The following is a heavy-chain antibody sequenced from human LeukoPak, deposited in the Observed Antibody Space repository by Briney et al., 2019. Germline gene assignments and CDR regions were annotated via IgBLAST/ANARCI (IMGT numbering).Heavy chain of an antibody. CDR1: GFTFSSYV. J-gene: IGHJ4*02. CDR3: AKLTSSSSWYTHFDY. D-gene: IGHD6-13*01. Sequence: GGSLRLSCAASGFTFSSYVMHWVRQAPGKGLEWVSAISGSGGSTYYAGSVKGRFTISRDNSKNTLYLQMNSLRAEDTAVYYCAKLTSSSSWYTHFDYWGQGTLVTVSS. V-gene: IGHV3-23*01. CDR2: ISGSGGST.